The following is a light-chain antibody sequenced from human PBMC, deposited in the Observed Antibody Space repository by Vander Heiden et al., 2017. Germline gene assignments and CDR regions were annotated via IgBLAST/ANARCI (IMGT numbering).Light chain of an antibody. V-gene: IGKV1-33*01. CDR1: QDIKNF. Sequence: IQITQSPSSLSASVGDRVTITCQASQDIKNFLNWYQQRPGKAPTILVYYAFNLAVGVPPRFSGSGSGTHFSFNISGLQPEDVATYFCQQHADVSPLTFGGGTKVEIE. CDR3: QQHADVSPLT. CDR2: YAF. J-gene: IGKJ4*01.